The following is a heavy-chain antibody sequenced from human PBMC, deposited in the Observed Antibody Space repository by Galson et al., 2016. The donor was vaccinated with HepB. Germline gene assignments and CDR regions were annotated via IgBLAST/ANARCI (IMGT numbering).Heavy chain of an antibody. CDR3: ATISTGDYYFNY. Sequence: SLRLSCAASGFTFDDYVLHWVRQAPGKGLEWVSLISWDGGSTFYADSVKGRFTISRDNSKNSLFLQMDSLRTEGTAFYYCATISTGDYYFNYWGHGTLVTVSS. CDR2: ISWDGGST. J-gene: IGHJ4*01. D-gene: IGHD2-21*02. CDR1: GFTFDDYV. V-gene: IGHV3-43*01.